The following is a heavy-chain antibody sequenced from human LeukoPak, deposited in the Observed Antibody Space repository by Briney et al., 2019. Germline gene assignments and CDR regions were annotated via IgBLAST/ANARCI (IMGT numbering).Heavy chain of an antibody. Sequence: GGSLRLSCAASGFTVSSNYMNWVRQAPGKGLEWVSVIYSSGSTYYADSVEGRFTISRDTSKNTLYLQMSSLRAEDTAVYYCARGYCSGTSQRGCDYWGQGTLVTVSS. V-gene: IGHV3-53*01. CDR1: GFTVSSNY. CDR2: IYSSGST. J-gene: IGHJ4*02. D-gene: IGHD2-2*01. CDR3: ARGYCSGTSQRGCDY.